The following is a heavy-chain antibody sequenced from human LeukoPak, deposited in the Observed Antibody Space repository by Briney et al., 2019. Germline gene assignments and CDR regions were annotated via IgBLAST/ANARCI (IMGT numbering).Heavy chain of an antibody. J-gene: IGHJ3*02. CDR3: ARPETQYSSGLDGFDI. D-gene: IGHD6-19*01. CDR2: INSDGSRT. Sequence: PGGSLRLSCAASGFTFSTYWMHWVRQAPGKGLVWVSRINSDGSRTTYADSMKGRFTISRDNAKNTLYLQMNSLRTEDTAVYYCARPETQYSSGLDGFDIWGQGTMVTVSS. CDR1: GFTFSTYW. V-gene: IGHV3-74*01.